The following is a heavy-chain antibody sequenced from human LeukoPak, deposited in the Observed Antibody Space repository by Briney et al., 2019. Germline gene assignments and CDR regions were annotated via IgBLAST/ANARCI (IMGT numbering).Heavy chain of an antibody. CDR2: IYHSGST. J-gene: IGHJ6*03. CDR3: ARGGDLWSGYPYYYMDV. D-gene: IGHD3-3*01. V-gene: IGHV4-4*02. Sequence: PSETLSLTCGVSGGYISSSNWWSWVRQPPGKGLEWIGAIYHSGSTNYNPSLKSRVTISVDKSKNQFSLKLSSVTAADTAVYYCARGGDLWSGYPYYYMDVWGKGTTVTVSS. CDR1: GGYISSSNW.